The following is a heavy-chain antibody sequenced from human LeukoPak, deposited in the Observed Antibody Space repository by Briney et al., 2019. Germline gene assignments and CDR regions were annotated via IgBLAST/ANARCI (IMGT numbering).Heavy chain of an antibody. J-gene: IGHJ4*02. CDR3: ANARARPQRTRTFDH. CDR1: GFTLSNAW. CDR2: ISGSGGST. D-gene: IGHD6-25*01. V-gene: IGHV3-23*01. Sequence: GGALRLSCAASGFTLSNAWMSWVRQAPGKGLEWVSAISGSGGSTYYADSVKGRFTISRDNSKNTLYLQMNSLRAEDTAVYYCANARARPQRTRTFDHWGQGTLV.